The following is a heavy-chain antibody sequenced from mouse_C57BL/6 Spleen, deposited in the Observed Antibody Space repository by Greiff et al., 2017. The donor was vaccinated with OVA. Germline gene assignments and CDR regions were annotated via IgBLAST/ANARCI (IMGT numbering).Heavy chain of an antibody. CDR2: IDPEDGDT. J-gene: IGHJ2*01. V-gene: IGHV14-1*01. Sequence: EVQLQQSGAELVRPGASVKLSCTASGFNIKDYYMHWVKQRPEQGLEWIGRIDPEDGDTEYAPKFQGRGTMTADTSSTTAYLQLSDLTSEDTAVYYCTSYYGSSLDYWGQGTTLTVSS. CDR1: GFNIKDYY. CDR3: TSYYGSSLDY. D-gene: IGHD1-1*01.